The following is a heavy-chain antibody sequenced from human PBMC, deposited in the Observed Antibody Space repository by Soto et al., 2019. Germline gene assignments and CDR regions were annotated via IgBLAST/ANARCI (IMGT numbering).Heavy chain of an antibody. V-gene: IGHV3-48*02. J-gene: IGHJ4*02. Sequence: EVQLVESGGGMVQPGGSLRVSCAASGFTLSSYGMHWVRQAPGRGLEWVSYISGSGGNIYYAESVKGRFTISRDNAKISLSVQMNSLRDEVTAVYFCARETGLRSSGWSCGFDFWGQGTLVTVSS. CDR1: GFTLSSYG. CDR2: ISGSGGNI. D-gene: IGHD6-19*01. CDR3: ARETGLRSSGWSCGFDF.